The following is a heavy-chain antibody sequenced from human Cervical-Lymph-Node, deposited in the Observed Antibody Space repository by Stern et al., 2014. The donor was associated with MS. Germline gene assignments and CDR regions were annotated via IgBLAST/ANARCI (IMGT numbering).Heavy chain of an antibody. CDR3: ARDCKLRYYYYGMDV. V-gene: IGHV3-33*01. CDR2: IWYDGSNK. D-gene: IGHD1-26*01. CDR1: GFTFSSYG. Sequence: VQLEESGGGVVQPGRSLRLSCAASGFTFSSYGMHWVRQAPGKGLGWGAVIWYDGSNKYYADSVKGRFTISRDNSKNTLYLQMNSLRAEDTAVYYCARDCKLRYYYYGMDVWGQGTTVTVSS. J-gene: IGHJ6*02.